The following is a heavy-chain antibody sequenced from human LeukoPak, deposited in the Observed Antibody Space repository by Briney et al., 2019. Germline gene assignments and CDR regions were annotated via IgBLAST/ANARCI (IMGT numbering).Heavy chain of an antibody. CDR1: GFGFSNSW. J-gene: IGHJ6*02. D-gene: IGHD4-17*01. V-gene: IGHV3-74*01. CDR2: INSDGSST. Sequence: GGSLRLSCAASGFGFSNSWMHWVRQTPGKGLIWVSRINSDGSSTSYADSVKGRFTISRDNAKNTLYLQMNSLRAEDTAVYYCARSGDYEGYYYYGMDVWGQGTTVTVSS. CDR3: ARSGDYEGYYYYGMDV.